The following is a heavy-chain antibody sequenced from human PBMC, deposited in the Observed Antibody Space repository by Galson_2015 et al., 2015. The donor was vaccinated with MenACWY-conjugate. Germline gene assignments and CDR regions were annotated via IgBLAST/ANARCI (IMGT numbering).Heavy chain of an antibody. CDR2: IDPSDSSA. J-gene: IGHJ6*02. CDR3: FRPGYNYCDTDG. V-gene: IGHV5-10-1*01. D-gene: IGHD3-16*02. Sequence: QSGAEVKKPGESLRISCKASGYRVTRHYLSWARQMPGKGLEWMGTIDPSDSSANYSPSFEGHVTLSADKSISTAFLQWSTLKASDTAMYVCFRPGYNYCDTDGWGQGTTVTVSS. CDR1: GYRVTRHY.